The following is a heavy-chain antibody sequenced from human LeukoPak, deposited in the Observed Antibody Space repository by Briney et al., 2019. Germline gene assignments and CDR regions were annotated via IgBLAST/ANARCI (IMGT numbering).Heavy chain of an antibody. J-gene: IGHJ4*02. CDR2: ISAYNGNT. CDR1: GYTFTSYG. CDR3: ARGASGTVTPRGNEWVFDY. V-gene: IGHV1-18*01. Sequence: AASVKVSCKASGYTFTSYGISWVRQAPGQGLEWMGWISAYNGNTNYAQKLQGRVTMTTDTSTSTAYMELRSLRSDDTAVYYCARGASGTVTPRGNEWVFDYWGQGTLVTVSS. D-gene: IGHD4-17*01.